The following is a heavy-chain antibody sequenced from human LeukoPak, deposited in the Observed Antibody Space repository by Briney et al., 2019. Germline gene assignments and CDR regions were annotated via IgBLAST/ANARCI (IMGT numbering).Heavy chain of an antibody. CDR2: IYYSGST. V-gene: IGHV4-59*01. CDR3: ARDPGYGSESYYRGYFDY. D-gene: IGHD3-10*01. CDR1: GGSISSYY. Sequence: SETLSLTCTVSGGSISSYYWSWIRQPPGKGLEWIGYIYYSGSTNYNPSLKSRVTISVDTSKNQFSLKLSSVTAADTAVYYCARDPGYGSESYYRGYFDYWGQGTLVTVSS. J-gene: IGHJ4*02.